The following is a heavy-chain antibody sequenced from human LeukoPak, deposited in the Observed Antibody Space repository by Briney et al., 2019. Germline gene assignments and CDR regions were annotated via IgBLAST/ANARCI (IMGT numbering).Heavy chain of an antibody. CDR1: GGTFSSYA. CDR2: IIPTFGIA. Sequence: SVKVSCKASGGTFSSYAISWVRQAPGQGLEWMGRIIPTFGIANYAQKFQGRVTITADKSTSTAYMELSSLRSEDTAVYYCAREVVPAAIEFGFDYWGQGTLVTVSS. D-gene: IGHD2-2*02. V-gene: IGHV1-69*04. CDR3: AREVVPAAIEFGFDY. J-gene: IGHJ4*02.